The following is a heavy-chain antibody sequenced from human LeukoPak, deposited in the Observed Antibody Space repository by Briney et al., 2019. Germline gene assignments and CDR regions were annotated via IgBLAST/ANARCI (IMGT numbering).Heavy chain of an antibody. CDR3: ARTGSSEWDFDY. V-gene: IGHV4-59*11. CDR1: GGSISSHY. J-gene: IGHJ4*02. D-gene: IGHD3-3*01. Sequence: SETLSLTCTVSGGSISSHYWSWIRQPPGKGLEWIGYIYYSGSTNYNPSLKSRVTISVDTSKNQFSLKLSSVTAADTAAYYCARTGSSEWDFDYWGQGTLVTVSS. CDR2: IYYSGST.